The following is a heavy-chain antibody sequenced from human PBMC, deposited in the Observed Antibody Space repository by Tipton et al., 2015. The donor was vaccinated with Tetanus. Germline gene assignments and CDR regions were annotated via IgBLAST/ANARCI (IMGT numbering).Heavy chain of an antibody. CDR1: GASLRSGDYN. D-gene: IGHD3-10*01. CDR2: ISDSGLT. Sequence: GLVKPSETPSLTCSVSGASLRSGDYNWSWIRQPPGKGLEWLAYISDSGLTNSNYFLKSRITISRDTSRNQFSLKLTSVTAADTAVYYCTRANHEFPKKGPFDSWGQGTLVIVS. V-gene: IGHV4-61*08. CDR3: TRANHEFPKKGPFDS. J-gene: IGHJ4*02.